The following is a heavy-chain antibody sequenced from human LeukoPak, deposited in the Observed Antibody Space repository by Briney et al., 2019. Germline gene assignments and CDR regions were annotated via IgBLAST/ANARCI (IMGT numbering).Heavy chain of an antibody. V-gene: IGHV4-34*01. CDR2: INHSGST. Sequence: PSETLSLTCAVYGGSFSGYYWSWIRQPPGKGLEWIGEINHSGSTNYNPSLKSRVTISVDTSKNQFSLKLSSVTAADTAVYYCARGGMTNTDYWGQGTLVTVSS. CDR3: ARGGMTNTDY. CDR1: GGSFSGYY. D-gene: IGHD2-8*01. J-gene: IGHJ4*02.